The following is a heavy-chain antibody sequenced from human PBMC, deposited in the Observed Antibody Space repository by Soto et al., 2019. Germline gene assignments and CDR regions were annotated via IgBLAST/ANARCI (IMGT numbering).Heavy chain of an antibody. J-gene: IGHJ4*02. D-gene: IGHD3-22*01. CDR2: ISGSGGST. V-gene: IGHV3-23*01. CDR3: AKFRLYYYDSSSYYPERYFDY. CDR1: GFTFSSYA. Sequence: PGGSLRLSCAASGFTFSSYAMSWVRQAPGKGLEWVSAISGSGGSTYYADSVKGRFTISRDNSKNTLYLQMNSLRAEDTAVYYCAKFRLYYYDSSSYYPERYFDYWGQGTLVTVSS.